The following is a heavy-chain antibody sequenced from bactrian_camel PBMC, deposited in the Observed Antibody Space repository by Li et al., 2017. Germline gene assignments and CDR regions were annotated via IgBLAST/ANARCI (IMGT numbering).Heavy chain of an antibody. V-gene: IGHV3S53*01. CDR1: ASRKY. J-gene: IGHJ4*01. D-gene: IGHD3*01. CDR3: AAGRRWNCGWVPTSYVY. CDR2: ITSDGET. Sequence: HVQLVESGGDSVQAGGSLRLSCQYTASRKYMGWYRQGPGNKCELISRITSDGETYYVDSVKGRFTISQNNARNAVYLQMNSLKPEDTAMYYCAAGRRWNCGWVPTSYVYWGQGTQVTVS.